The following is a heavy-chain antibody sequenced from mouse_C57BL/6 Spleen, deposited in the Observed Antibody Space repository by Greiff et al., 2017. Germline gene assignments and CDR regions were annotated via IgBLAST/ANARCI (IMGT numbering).Heavy chain of an antibody. CDR2: IYPGDGDP. Sequence: QVQLQQSGPELVKPGASVTISCKASGYAFSSSWMNWVKQRPGQGLEWIGRIYPGDGDPNYNGKFKGKATLTADKSSSTAYMQLSSLTSEDSAVYFCARSSYYYGSSYEYAMDYWGQGTSVTVSS. CDR3: ARSSYYYGSSYEYAMDY. V-gene: IGHV1-82*01. CDR1: GYAFSSSW. D-gene: IGHD1-1*01. J-gene: IGHJ4*01.